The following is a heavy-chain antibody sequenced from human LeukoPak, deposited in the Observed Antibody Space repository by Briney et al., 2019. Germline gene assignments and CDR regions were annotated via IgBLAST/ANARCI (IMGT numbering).Heavy chain of an antibody. V-gene: IGHV3-11*05. Sequence: PGGSLRLSCEASGFSFSDYYMTWIRQTPGRGLEWVSYISNGGDSTSYADSLEGRFTISRDNAKNSLYLRMNSLRAEDTAMYYCVRATEGGAMDVWGQGTTVTVSS. CDR3: VRATEGGAMDV. J-gene: IGHJ6*02. CDR1: GFSFSDYY. D-gene: IGHD2-21*02. CDR2: ISNGGDST.